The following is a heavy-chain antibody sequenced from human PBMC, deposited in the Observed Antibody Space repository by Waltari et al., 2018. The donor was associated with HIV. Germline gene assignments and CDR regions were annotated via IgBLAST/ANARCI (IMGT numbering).Heavy chain of an antibody. CDR1: GYSLSSHS. CDR2: INLYSDYK. Sequence: QVQLVQSGAAVKKPGASLRVSCQAAGYSLSSHSISGVRQAPGQGLEWMGWINLYSDYKNYVQKFDDRVTMTSDTSTNTVYMELGSLRSDDTAVYYCARVNSGMVPFYYGMDVWGQGTSVTVSS. V-gene: IGHV1-18*04. D-gene: IGHD5-18*01. J-gene: IGHJ6*02. CDR3: ARVNSGMVPFYYGMDV.